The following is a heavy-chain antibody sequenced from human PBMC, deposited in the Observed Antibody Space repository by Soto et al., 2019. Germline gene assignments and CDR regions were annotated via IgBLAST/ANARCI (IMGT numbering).Heavy chain of an antibody. D-gene: IGHD3-10*01. CDR3: AQDHGTYGPNWLAS. CDR2: LSGSGGTT. Sequence: GGSLRLSCAASGFTFSSYAMTWVRQTPGKGLEWVSTLSGSGGTTFYADSVKGQFTISRDNSKSTLYLQMNSLRPEDTAVYYCAQDHGTYGPNWLASWGQRTLDTVSS. CDR1: GFTFSSYA. J-gene: IGHJ5*01. V-gene: IGHV3-23*01.